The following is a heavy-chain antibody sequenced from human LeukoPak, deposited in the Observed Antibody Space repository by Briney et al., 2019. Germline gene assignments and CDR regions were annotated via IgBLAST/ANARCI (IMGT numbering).Heavy chain of an antibody. J-gene: IGHJ4*02. Sequence: NPGGSLRLSCAASGFTFSNAWMSWVRQAPGKGLEWVGRMYCKTDGGTTDYATPVKGRFTISRDDSKNTLYLQMNSLKTEDTAVYYCTTMPLGYCSSASCYTPSDYWGQGTLVTVSS. V-gene: IGHV3-15*01. D-gene: IGHD2-2*02. CDR3: TTMPLGYCSSASCYTPSDY. CDR1: GFTFSNAW. CDR2: MYCKTDGGTT.